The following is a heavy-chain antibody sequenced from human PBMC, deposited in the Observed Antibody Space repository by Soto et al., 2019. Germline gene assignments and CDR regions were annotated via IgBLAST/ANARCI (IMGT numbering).Heavy chain of an antibody. J-gene: IGHJ4*02. CDR2: IYYSGST. D-gene: IGHD1-1*01. Sequence: PSETLSLTCTVSGGSISSYYWSWIRQPPGKGLEWIGYIYYSGSTNYNPSPKSRVTISVDTSKNQFSLKLSSVTAADTAVYYCASLLHWNDEDDYWGQGTLVTVSS. CDR3: ASLLHWNDEDDY. V-gene: IGHV4-59*01. CDR1: GGSISSYY.